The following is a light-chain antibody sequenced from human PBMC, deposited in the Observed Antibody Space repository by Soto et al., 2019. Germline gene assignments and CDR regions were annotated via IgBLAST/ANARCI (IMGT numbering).Light chain of an antibody. V-gene: IGLV2-11*01. CDR3: CSYAGRVV. CDR2: DVS. J-gene: IGLJ2*01. CDR1: SSDVGGYNY. Sequence: QSALTQPRSVSGSPGQSVTISCTGTSSDVGGYNYVSWYQQHPGKAPKLMIYDVSKRPSGVPDRFSGSKSGNTASLTISGLQAEDEADYYCCSYAGRVVFGGGTKGTVL.